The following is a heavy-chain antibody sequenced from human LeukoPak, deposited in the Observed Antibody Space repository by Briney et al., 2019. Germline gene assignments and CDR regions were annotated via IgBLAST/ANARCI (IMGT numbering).Heavy chain of an antibody. J-gene: IGHJ3*02. CDR2: ISHRGSI. CDR3: ARGLLGDLSLGALDI. D-gene: IGHD3-16*02. CDR1: GGSFSGYS. Sequence: SETLSLTCAVYGGSFSGYSWSWIRQPPGKGLEWVGEISHRGSINHNPSLKSRVTMSVDTSKNHSSLKLNSVTATDTAVYYCARGLLGDLSLGALDIWGQGTMVTVSS. V-gene: IGHV4-34*01.